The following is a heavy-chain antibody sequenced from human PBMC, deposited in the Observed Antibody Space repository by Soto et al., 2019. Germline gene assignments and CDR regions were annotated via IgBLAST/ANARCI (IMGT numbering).Heavy chain of an antibody. CDR3: ARHFTFGLYYLDY. CDR2: INQSVST. CDR1: GGSFSGYY. D-gene: IGHD3-10*01. J-gene: IGHJ4*02. V-gene: IGHV4-34*01. Sequence: TLSLSCAVYGGSFSGYYWSWIRQPPGKGLEWIGEINQSVSTRYSPSFQGQVYISADKSLSTAYLQWSSLKASDTAVYYCARHFTFGLYYLDYWGQGTQVTVSS.